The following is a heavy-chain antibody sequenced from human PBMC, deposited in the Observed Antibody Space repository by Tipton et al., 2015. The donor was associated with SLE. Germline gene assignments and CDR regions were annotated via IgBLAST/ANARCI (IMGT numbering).Heavy chain of an antibody. CDR3: ARHLATRADYSDYINVFDY. CDR1: GGSISSGSYY. CDR2: IYTSGST. J-gene: IGHJ4*02. D-gene: IGHD4-11*01. V-gene: IGHV4-61*02. Sequence: TLSLTCTVSGGSISSGSYYWSWIRQPAGKGLEWIGRIYTSGSTNYNPSLKSRVTISVDTSKNQFSLKLSSVTAADTAVYYCARHLATRADYSDYINVFDYWGQGALVIVSS.